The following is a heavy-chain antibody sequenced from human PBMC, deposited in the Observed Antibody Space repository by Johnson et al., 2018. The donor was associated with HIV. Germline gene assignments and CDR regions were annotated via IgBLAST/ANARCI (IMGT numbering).Heavy chain of an antibody. V-gene: IGHV3-30*19. CDR1: GFTFSTYG. Sequence: QVQLVESGGGVVQPGRSLRLSCAASGFTFSTYGMHWVRQAPGKGLEWVAVTSYDGGNKYYADSVKGRLTISRDNSKNTVYLQMNSLRAEDTAVDYCASGGSRYSGSYLSDAFDIWGQGTMVTVSS. CDR2: TSYDGGNK. D-gene: IGHD1-26*01. J-gene: IGHJ3*02. CDR3: ASGGSRYSGSYLSDAFDI.